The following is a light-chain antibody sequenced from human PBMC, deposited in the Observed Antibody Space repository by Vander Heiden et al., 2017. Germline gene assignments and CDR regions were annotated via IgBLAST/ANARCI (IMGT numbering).Light chain of an antibody. J-gene: IGKJ3*01. V-gene: IGKV3-20*01. CDR2: GAS. CDR1: QSVSSSY. Sequence: EIVLPQSPATLSLSPGERATLSCRASQSVSSSYLAWYQQKPGQAPRLLIYGASRRATGIPDRLSDSGSGTDFTLTISRLEPEDSAVYFCQQYGSSPPSFGPGTKVDIK. CDR3: QQYGSSPPS.